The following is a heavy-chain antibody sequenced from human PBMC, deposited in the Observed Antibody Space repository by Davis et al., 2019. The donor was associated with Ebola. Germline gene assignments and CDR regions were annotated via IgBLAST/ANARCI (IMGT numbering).Heavy chain of an antibody. J-gene: IGHJ5*02. CDR3: ARRSRIVVVTAMGFHDP. D-gene: IGHD2-21*02. Sequence: MPSETLSLTCTVSGDSISSYYWSWIRQPPGKGLEWIGEINHSGSSNYNSSLKSRVTISVDTSKNQFSLKLNSVTAADTAVYYCARRSRIVVVTAMGFHDPWGQGTRVTVSS. CDR1: GDSISSYY. CDR2: INHSGSS. V-gene: IGHV4-34*01.